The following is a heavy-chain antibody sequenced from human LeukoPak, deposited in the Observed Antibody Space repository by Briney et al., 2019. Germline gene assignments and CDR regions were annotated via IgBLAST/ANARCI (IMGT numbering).Heavy chain of an antibody. J-gene: IGHJ4*02. CDR1: GFTFSSYW. CDR3: AAAGVVTAIGNDY. CDR2: IKQDGSEK. V-gene: IGHV3-7*03. D-gene: IGHD2-21*02. Sequence: GGSLRLSCAASGFTFSSYWMSWVRQASGKGLEWVASIKQDGSEKYYVDSVKGQFTISRDNAKNSLYLQMNSLRAEDTALYYCAAAGVVTAIGNDYWGQGTLVTVSS.